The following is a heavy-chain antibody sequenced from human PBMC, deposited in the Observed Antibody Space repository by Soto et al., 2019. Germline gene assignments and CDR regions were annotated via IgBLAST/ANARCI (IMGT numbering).Heavy chain of an antibody. D-gene: IGHD6-6*01. J-gene: IGHJ4*02. CDR1: GYTFTSYC. V-gene: IGHV1-18*01. CDR2: IRAYNGNT. CDR3: ARALGYSSSSLLDY. Sequence: AASVKVSWKASGYTFTSYCISWVRQSPGQGLEWMGWIRAYNGNTNYAQKLQGRVTMTTDTSTGTAYMELRSLRSDDTAVYYCARALGYSSSSLLDYWGQGTLVTVSS.